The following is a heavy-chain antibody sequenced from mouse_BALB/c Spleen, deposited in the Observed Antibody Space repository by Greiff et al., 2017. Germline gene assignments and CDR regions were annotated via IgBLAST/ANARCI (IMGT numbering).Heavy chain of an antibody. J-gene: IGHJ3*01. CDR3: ARGGNYAWFAY. V-gene: IGHV1-7*01. Sequence: QVHVKQSGAELAKPGASVKMSCKASGYTFTSYWMHWVKQRPGQGLEWIGYINPSTGYTEYNQKFKDKATLTADKSSSTAYMQLSSLTSEDSAVYYCARGGNYAWFAYWGQGTLVTVSA. CDR2: INPSTGYT. D-gene: IGHD2-1*01. CDR1: GYTFTSYW.